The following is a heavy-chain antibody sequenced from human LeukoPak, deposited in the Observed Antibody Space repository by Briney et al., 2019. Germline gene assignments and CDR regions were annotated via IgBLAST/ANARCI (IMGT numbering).Heavy chain of an antibody. V-gene: IGHV1-18*01. J-gene: IGHJ6*03. CDR2: ISAYNGNT. D-gene: IGHD2-2*01. CDR1: GYTFTSYG. Sequence: ASVKVSCKASGYTFTSYGISWVRQAPGQGLEWMGWISAYNGNTNYAQKLQGRVTMTTDTSTSTAYMELRSLRSDDTAVHYCARGGIVVVPPYYYYMDVWGKGTTVTVSS. CDR3: ARGGIVVVPPYYYYMDV.